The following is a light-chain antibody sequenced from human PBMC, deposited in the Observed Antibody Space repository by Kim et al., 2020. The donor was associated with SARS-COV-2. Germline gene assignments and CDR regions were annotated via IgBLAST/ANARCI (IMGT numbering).Light chain of an antibody. Sequence: LSPGERATRSCRASQSVSSNYLAWYQQTPAQAPRLLIYDASRRASGIPDRFSGSGSGTDFSLTISRLEPEDSALYYCQQYGGSPHTFGLGPRWIS. J-gene: IGKJ3*01. CDR3: QQYGGSPHT. CDR1: QSVSSNY. V-gene: IGKV3-20*01. CDR2: DAS.